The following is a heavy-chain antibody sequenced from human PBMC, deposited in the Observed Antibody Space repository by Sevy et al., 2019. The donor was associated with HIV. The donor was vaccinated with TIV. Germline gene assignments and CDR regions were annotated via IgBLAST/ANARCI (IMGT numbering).Heavy chain of an antibody. CDR1: GFTFSSYS. Sequence: GGSLRLSCAASGFTFSSYSMNWVRQAPGKGLERVSYISSSSSTIYYADSVKGRFTISRDNAKNSLYLQMNSLRDEDTAVYYCARSDYYGSGSDYNWFDPWGQGTLVTVSS. CDR3: ARSDYYGSGSDYNWFDP. CDR2: ISSSSSTI. J-gene: IGHJ5*02. V-gene: IGHV3-48*02. D-gene: IGHD3-10*01.